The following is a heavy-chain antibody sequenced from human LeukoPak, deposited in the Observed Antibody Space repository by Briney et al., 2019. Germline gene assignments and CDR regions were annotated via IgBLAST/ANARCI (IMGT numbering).Heavy chain of an antibody. Sequence: ETLSLTCTVSGYSISSDYYWGWIRQPPGKGLEWVPGINWNGGSTGYADSVKGRFTISRDNAKNSLYLQMNSLRAEDTAVYYCASKPTTVAETRDYWGQGTLVTVSS. CDR3: ASKPTTVAETRDY. V-gene: IGHV3-20*04. J-gene: IGHJ4*02. CDR2: INWNGGST. D-gene: IGHD4-23*01. CDR1: GYSISSDYY.